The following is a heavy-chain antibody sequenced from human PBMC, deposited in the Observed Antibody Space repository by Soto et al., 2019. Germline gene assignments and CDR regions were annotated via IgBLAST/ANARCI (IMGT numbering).Heavy chain of an antibody. CDR2: IIPIFGTA. CDR3: AGVRAPVSVDGVDVDY. D-gene: IGHD6-19*01. J-gene: IGHJ4*02. Sequence: QVQLVQSGAEVKKPGSSVKVSCKASGVTFSSYASSWVRQAPGQGHEGMGGIIPIFGTANYAQKFQGRVTITADESTSTAYMELSSLRSEDTDVYYCAGVRAPVSVDGVDVDYWGQGTLVTVSS. V-gene: IGHV1-69*01. CDR1: GVTFSSYA.